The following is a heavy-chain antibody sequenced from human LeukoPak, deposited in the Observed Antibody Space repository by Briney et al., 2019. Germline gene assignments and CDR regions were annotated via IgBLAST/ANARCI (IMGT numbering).Heavy chain of an antibody. J-gene: IGHJ4*02. D-gene: IGHD3-22*01. CDR2: ISYDGSNK. CDR1: GFTFNDYA. CDR3: ARDYYNSSGYYWGGY. V-gene: IGHV3-30-3*01. Sequence: GGSLRLSCAASGFTFNDYAMHWVRQAPGKGLEWAAIISYDGSNKYFADSVEGRFTISRDNSKNTLYLQMNSLRAEDTAVYYCARDYYNSSGYYWGGYWGQGTLVTVSS.